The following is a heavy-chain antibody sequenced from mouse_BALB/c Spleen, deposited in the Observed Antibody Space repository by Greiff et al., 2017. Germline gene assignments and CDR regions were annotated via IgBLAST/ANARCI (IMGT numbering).Heavy chain of an antibody. CDR2: IRNKANGYTT. Sequence: EVKLVESGGGLVQPGGSLRLSCATSGFTFTDYYMSWVRQPPGKALEWLGFIRNKANGYTTEYSASVKGRFTISRDNAQSILYLQMNTLRAEDSATDYCARDRPPETGYWYFDVWGAGTTVTVSS. CDR1: GFTFTDYY. V-gene: IGHV7-3*02. CDR3: ARDRPPETGYWYFDV. J-gene: IGHJ1*01.